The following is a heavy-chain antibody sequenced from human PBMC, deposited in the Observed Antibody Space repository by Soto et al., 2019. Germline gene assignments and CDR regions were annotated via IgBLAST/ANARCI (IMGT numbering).Heavy chain of an antibody. CDR1: GYTLTELS. Sequence: GASVKVSCKVSGYTLTELSMHWVRQDHGKGLEWMGGFDPEDGETIYAQKFQGRVTVTEDTSTDTAYMELSSLRSEDTAVYYCATDQGPLVCGDCYPYWGQGTLVTVSS. CDR3: ATDQGPLVCGDCYPY. D-gene: IGHD2-21*02. J-gene: IGHJ4*02. V-gene: IGHV1-24*01. CDR2: FDPEDGET.